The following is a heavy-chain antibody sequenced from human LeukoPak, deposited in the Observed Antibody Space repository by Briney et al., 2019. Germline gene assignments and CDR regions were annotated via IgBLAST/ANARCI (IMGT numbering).Heavy chain of an antibody. V-gene: IGHV3-7*01. D-gene: IGHD7-27*01. CDR2: IKQDGSEK. J-gene: IGHJ6*03. CDR3: ARSSNWGYYYYMDV. Sequence: GGSLRLSCAASGFTFSSYSMNWVRQAPGKGLEWVANIKQDGSEKYYVDSVKGRFIISRDNAKNSLHLQMNSLRAEDTAVYYCARSSNWGYYYYMDVWGKGTTVTVSS. CDR1: GFTFSSYS.